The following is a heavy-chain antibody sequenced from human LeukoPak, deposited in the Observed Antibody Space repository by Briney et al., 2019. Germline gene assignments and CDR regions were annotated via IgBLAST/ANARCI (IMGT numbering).Heavy chain of an antibody. Sequence: PGGSLRLSCAASGFTFSSYSMNWVRQAPGKGLEWVSYISSGSNTIYYADSVKGRFTISRDNAKNSLYLQMNSLRAEDAAVYYCATDPGYGYSGAFDIWGQGTMVTVSS. J-gene: IGHJ3*02. V-gene: IGHV3-48*01. CDR1: GFTFSSYS. CDR2: ISSGSNTI. CDR3: ATDPGYGYSGAFDI. D-gene: IGHD5-18*01.